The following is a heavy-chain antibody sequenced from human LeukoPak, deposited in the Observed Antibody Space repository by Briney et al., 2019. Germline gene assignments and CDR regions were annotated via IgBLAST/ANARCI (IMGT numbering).Heavy chain of an antibody. CDR1: GGSISSSSYY. V-gene: IGHV4-39*01. D-gene: IGHD2-8*01. CDR2: IYYSGST. J-gene: IGHJ3*02. Sequence: SETMSLTCTVSGGSISSSSYYWGWIRQPPGKGLEWIGSIYYSGSTYYNPSLKSRVTISVDTSKNQFSLKLSSVTAADTAVYYCARRVYDRGVGAFDIWGQGTMVTVSP. CDR3: ARRVYDRGVGAFDI.